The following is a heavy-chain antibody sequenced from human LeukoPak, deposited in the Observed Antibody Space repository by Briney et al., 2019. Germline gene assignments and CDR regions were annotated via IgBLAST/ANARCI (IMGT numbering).Heavy chain of an antibody. J-gene: IGHJ4*02. D-gene: IGHD2-2*01. CDR1: GFTFSSHW. CDR2: IIGGGGST. CDR3: AHGAMYQLDY. Sequence: GGSLRLSCAASGFTFSSHWMSWVRQAPGKGLEWVSGIIGGGGSTYYADSVKGRFTISGDNSRNTLFLQMNSLRAKDTAVYYCAHGAMYQLDYWGQGTLVTVSS. V-gene: IGHV3-23*01.